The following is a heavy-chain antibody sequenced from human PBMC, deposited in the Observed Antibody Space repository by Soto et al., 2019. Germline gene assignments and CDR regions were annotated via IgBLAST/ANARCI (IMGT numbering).Heavy chain of an antibody. CDR1: GDSISNLNYF. V-gene: IGHV4-30-4*01. CDR2: IYKSATT. J-gene: IGHJ5*01. D-gene: IGHD7-27*01. Sequence: SETLSLTCSVSGDSISNLNYFWAWIRQPPGQALEYIGYIYKSATTYYNPSFESRVAISVDTSKSQFSLNVTSVTAADTAVYFCARGRYCLTGRCFPNWFDSWGQGALVTVSS. CDR3: ARGRYCLTGRCFPNWFDS.